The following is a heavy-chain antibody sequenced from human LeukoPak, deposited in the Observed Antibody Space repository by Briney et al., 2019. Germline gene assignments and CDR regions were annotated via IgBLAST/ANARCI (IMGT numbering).Heavy chain of an antibody. CDR1: GFTFSSYA. V-gene: IGHV3-21*01. CDR2: ISSSSSYI. D-gene: IGHD4-17*01. Sequence: GGSLRLSCAASGFTFSSYAMSWVRRATGKGLEWVSSISSSSSYIYYADSVKGRFTISRDNAKNSLYLQMNSLRAEDTAVYYCARDYGDYSLRIFDYWGQGTLVTVSS. CDR3: ARDYGDYSLRIFDY. J-gene: IGHJ4*02.